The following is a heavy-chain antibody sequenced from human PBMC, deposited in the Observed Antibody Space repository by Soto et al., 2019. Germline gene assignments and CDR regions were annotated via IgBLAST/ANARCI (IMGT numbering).Heavy chain of an antibody. Sequence: GGSLRPSCTASGFTFSSYAMSWVRQAPGKGLEWVSSINGGGGTTNYADSVKGRFTISRDNSKNTMYLQMNSLRAEDTALYFCAKIICTTNCYDYWGQGTLLTVSS. V-gene: IGHV3-23*01. J-gene: IGHJ4*02. D-gene: IGHD2-2*01. CDR2: INGGGGTT. CDR3: AKIICTTNCYDY. CDR1: GFTFSSYA.